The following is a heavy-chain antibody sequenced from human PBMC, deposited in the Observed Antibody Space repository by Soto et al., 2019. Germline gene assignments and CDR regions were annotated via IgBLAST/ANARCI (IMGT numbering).Heavy chain of an antibody. Sequence: QVQLVQSGAEVNKTWASVKVSCKASGGTFGNYAVSWVRQAPGQGLEWMGKIMPGFGTVNYAEKCQGRVTITVDKFTNTAYMELSSLRYGETAVYYCERVSVPGIYREDVWAQGTTVSLSS. J-gene: IGHJ6*02. CDR1: GGTFGNYA. V-gene: IGHV1-69*06. D-gene: IGHD2-2*01. CDR2: IMPGFGTV. CDR3: ERVSVPGIYREDV.